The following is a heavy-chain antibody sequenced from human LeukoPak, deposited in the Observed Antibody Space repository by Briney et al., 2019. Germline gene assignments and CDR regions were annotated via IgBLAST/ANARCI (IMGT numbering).Heavy chain of an antibody. CDR2: IYYSGST. D-gene: IGHD1-26*01. J-gene: IGHJ3*02. V-gene: IGHV4-30-4*08. CDR1: GGSISSGDYY. CDR3: ARVGSGSYYQDAFDI. Sequence: PSETLSLTCTVSGGSISSGDYYWSRIRQPPGKGLEWIGYIYYSGSTYYNPPLKSRVTISVDTSKNQFSLKLSSVTAADTAVYYCARVGSGSYYQDAFDIWGQGTMVTVSS.